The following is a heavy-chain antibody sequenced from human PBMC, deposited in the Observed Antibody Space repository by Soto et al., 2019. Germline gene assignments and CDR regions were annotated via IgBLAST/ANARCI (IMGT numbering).Heavy chain of an antibody. V-gene: IGHV4-31*03. D-gene: IGHD6-13*01. CDR1: GGSINSGNYY. CDR2: IYYSGST. Sequence: LSLTCTVSGGSINSGNYYWSWIRQHPGKGLEWIGYIYYSGSTYYNPSLKSRVTISVDTSKNQFSLKLSSVTAADTAVYYCARGHSSSFGASARQYYFDYWGQGTLVTVSS. J-gene: IGHJ4*02. CDR3: ARGHSSSFGASARQYYFDY.